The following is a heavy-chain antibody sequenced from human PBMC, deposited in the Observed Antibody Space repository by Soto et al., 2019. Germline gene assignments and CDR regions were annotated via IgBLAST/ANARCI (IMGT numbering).Heavy chain of an antibody. J-gene: IGHJ5*02. CDR1: GGSISSYY. CDR3: ARVEVGATPYNWFDP. Sequence: SETLSLTCTVSGGSISSYYWSWIRQPPGKGLEWIGYIYYSGSTNYNPSLKSRVTISVDTSKNQFSLKLSSVTAADTAVYYCARVEVGATPYNWFDPWGQGTLVTVS. D-gene: IGHD1-26*01. CDR2: IYYSGST. V-gene: IGHV4-59*01.